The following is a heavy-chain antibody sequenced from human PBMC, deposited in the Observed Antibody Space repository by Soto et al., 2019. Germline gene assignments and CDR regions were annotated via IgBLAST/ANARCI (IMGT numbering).Heavy chain of an antibody. CDR3: SREQFYTDRSGYHYDGYFDL. J-gene: IGHJ4*02. CDR2: INHSGST. CDR1: GGSFSGYY. V-gene: IGHV4-34*01. D-gene: IGHD3-22*01. Sequence: SETLSLTCAVYGGSFSGYYWSWIRQPPGKGLEWIGEINHSGSTNYNPSLKSRVTISVDTSKNQFSLQLSSVTPDDTAIYFCSREQFYTDRSGYHYDGYFDLWGQGTRVTVSS.